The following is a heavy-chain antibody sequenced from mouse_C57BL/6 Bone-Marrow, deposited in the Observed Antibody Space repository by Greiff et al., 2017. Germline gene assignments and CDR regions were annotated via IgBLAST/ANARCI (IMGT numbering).Heavy chain of an antibody. D-gene: IGHD2-3*01. Sequence: VQRVESGPGLVAPSQSLSITCTVSGFSLTSYAISWVRQPPGKGLEWLGVIWTGGGTNYNSALKSRLSISKDNSKSQVFLKMNSLQTDDTARYYCARNPRWLLDYYAMDYWGQGTSVTVSS. CDR1: GFSLTSYA. CDR3: ARNPRWLLDYYAMDY. J-gene: IGHJ4*01. V-gene: IGHV2-9-1*01. CDR2: IWTGGGT.